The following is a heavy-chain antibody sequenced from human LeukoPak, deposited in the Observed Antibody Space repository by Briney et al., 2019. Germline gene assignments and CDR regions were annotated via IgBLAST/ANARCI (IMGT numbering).Heavy chain of an antibody. CDR1: GGSISSSSYY. D-gene: IGHD2-15*01. Sequence: SETLSLTCTVSGGSISSSSYYWGWIRQPPGKGLEWIGSIYYAGSTYYNPSLESRVTISMDTSTHQFSLKVTSVTAADTAVYYCARHVVGGTCYSALNIWGQGTMVTVSS. CDR3: ARHVVGGTCYSALNI. J-gene: IGHJ3*02. V-gene: IGHV4-39*01. CDR2: IYYAGST.